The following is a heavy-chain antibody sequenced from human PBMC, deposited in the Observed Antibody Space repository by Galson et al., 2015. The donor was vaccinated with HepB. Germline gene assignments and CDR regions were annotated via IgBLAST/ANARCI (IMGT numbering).Heavy chain of an antibody. CDR3: ASEYSTSWNYHFDY. V-gene: IGHV3-33*08. Sequence: SLRLSCAASGLTLSSFGMHWVRQAPGKGLEWVAVIWYDGTNKYYADPVKGRFTISRDNSKNTLYLQMNGLRAEDTAVYYCASEYSTSWNYHFDYWGQGTLVTVSS. D-gene: IGHD6-13*01. CDR2: IWYDGTNK. J-gene: IGHJ4*02. CDR1: GLTLSSFG.